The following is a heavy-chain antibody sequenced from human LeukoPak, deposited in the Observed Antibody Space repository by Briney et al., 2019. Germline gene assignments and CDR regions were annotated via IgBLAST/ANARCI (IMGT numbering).Heavy chain of an antibody. Sequence: ASVTVSCKASGYTFTSYDINWVRQAPGQGLEWMGRIIPILGIANYAQKFQGRVTITADKSTSTAYMELSSLRSEDTAVYYCASRWGRLLEGPEDYWGQGTLVTVSS. CDR2: IIPILGIA. CDR3: ASRWGRLLEGPEDY. D-gene: IGHD3-22*01. V-gene: IGHV1-69*04. J-gene: IGHJ4*02. CDR1: GYTFTSYD.